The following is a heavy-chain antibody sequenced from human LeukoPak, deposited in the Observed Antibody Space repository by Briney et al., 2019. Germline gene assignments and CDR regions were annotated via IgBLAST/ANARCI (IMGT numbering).Heavy chain of an antibody. V-gene: IGHV4-61*02. Sequence: SETLSLTCTVSGASISSDTYYWSWIRQPAGKGLEWIGRIYNTGSTNYNPSLKSRVTISVATSKKQFSLKLSSVTAADTAVYYCARSRRYYDSSSYYSYYYYYMDVWGKGTTVTISS. CDR2: IYNTGST. J-gene: IGHJ6*03. CDR1: GASISSDTYY. D-gene: IGHD3-22*01. CDR3: ARSRRYYDSSSYYSYYYYYMDV.